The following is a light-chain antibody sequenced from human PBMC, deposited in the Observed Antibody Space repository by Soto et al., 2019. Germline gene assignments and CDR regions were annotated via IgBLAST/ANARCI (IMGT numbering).Light chain of an antibody. CDR3: QKYKSASWT. V-gene: IGKV1-9*01. CDR1: RGISSY. Sequence: LPLTQSPSFLSASVGDGVRITCRASRGISSYLAWYQQKPGKAPKLLIYITSTLQSGVPSRFSGSGSGTEFTLTISSLQPEDFATYYCQKYKSASWTFGQGPKVDIK. J-gene: IGKJ1*01. CDR2: ITS.